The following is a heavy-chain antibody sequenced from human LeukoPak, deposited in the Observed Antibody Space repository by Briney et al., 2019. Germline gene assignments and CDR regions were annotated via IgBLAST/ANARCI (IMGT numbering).Heavy chain of an antibody. Sequence: SENLSLTCAVYGGSFSGYYWSWIRQPPGKGLEWFGEINHSGSTNYNPSLKSRVTISVDTSKNQFSLKLSSVTAADTAVYYCARARGVYYYDSSGYRYWGQGTLVTVSS. V-gene: IGHV4-34*01. CDR2: INHSGST. D-gene: IGHD3-22*01. CDR1: GGSFSGYY. J-gene: IGHJ4*02. CDR3: ARARGVYYYDSSGYRY.